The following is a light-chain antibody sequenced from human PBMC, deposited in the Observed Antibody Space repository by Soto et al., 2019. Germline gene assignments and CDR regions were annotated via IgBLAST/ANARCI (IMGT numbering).Light chain of an antibody. CDR2: DAS. Sequence: IVLTQSPATLSLSPGERAALSCRASQSVSTSLAWYQHKPGQAPRLFIYDASKRAPGIPARFSGSGSGTDFTLTIRGLEPEAFAVYYCQVRDVWPSFGQGTKVEIK. CDR3: QVRDVWPS. V-gene: IGKV3-11*01. J-gene: IGKJ1*01. CDR1: QSVSTS.